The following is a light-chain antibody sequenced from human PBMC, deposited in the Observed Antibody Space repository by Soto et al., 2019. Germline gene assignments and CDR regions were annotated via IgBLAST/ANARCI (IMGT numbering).Light chain of an antibody. Sequence: EMVLTQSPGTLSLSPGERATLSCRASQSVSRSYLAWYQQKPGQAPRLLIYGASSMATGIPDRFSGSGSGTDFTLTISRLEPEEFAVYYCHQYGSSPYTFGQGTKMEIK. J-gene: IGKJ2*01. V-gene: IGKV3-20*01. CDR3: HQYGSSPYT. CDR2: GAS. CDR1: QSVSRSY.